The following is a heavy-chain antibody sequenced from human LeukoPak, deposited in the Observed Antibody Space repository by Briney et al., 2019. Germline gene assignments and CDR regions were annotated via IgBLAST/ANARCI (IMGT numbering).Heavy chain of an antibody. J-gene: IGHJ4*02. Sequence: PGGSLRLSCAASGFTFSSYSMNWVRQAPGKGLEWVSSISSSSSYIYYADSVKGRFTISRDNAKNSLYLQMNSLRAEDTAVYYCARDNHYYDSSGYPDYWGQGTLDTVSS. V-gene: IGHV3-21*01. CDR3: ARDNHYYDSSGYPDY. D-gene: IGHD3-22*01. CDR1: GFTFSSYS. CDR2: ISSSSSYI.